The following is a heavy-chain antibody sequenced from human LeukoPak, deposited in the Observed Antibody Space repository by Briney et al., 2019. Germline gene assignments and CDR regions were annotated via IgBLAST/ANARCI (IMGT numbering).Heavy chain of an antibody. CDR2: INHSGST. J-gene: IGHJ5*02. CDR1: GESFSGYY. CDR3: ARAQNWFDP. Sequence: KPSETLSLTCAVYGESFSGYYWSGIRQPPGKGLEWIGEINHSGSTNYNPSLKSRVTISVDTSKNQFPLKLSSVTAADTVVYYCARAQNWFDPWGQGTLVTVSS. V-gene: IGHV4-34*01.